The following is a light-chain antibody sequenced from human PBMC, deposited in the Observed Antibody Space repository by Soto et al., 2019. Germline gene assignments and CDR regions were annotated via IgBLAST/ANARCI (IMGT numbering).Light chain of an antibody. CDR3: QQYGSSPWT. CDR2: GAS. CDR1: QSVNNDY. Sequence: EIVLTQSPGTLSLSPGERAALSCRASQSVNNDYLAWYHQKPGRAPRLVIYGASKSATGIPDRFSGSGSGTDFTLTISRLEPEDFAVYYCQQYGSSPWTFGQGTKVEIK. J-gene: IGKJ1*01. V-gene: IGKV3-20*01.